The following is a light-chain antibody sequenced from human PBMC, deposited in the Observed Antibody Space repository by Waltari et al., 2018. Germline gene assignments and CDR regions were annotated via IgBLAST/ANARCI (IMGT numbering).Light chain of an antibody. CDR3: QQYNDWPPKVT. J-gene: IGKJ4*01. CDR2: GAS. Sequence: EIVMTQSPATLSVSPGERATLSFRASQSVSSNLAWYQQKPGQAPRLLIYGASTRATGIPARFSGSGSGTEFTLTISSLQSEDFAVYYCQQYNDWPPKVTFGGGTKVEIK. V-gene: IGKV3-15*01. CDR1: QSVSSN.